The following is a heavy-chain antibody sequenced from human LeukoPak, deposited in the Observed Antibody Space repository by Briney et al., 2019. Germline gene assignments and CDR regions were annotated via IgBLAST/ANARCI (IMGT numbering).Heavy chain of an antibody. Sequence: PSETLSLTCTVSGGSISSYYWSWIRQPPGKGLEWIGYIYYSGSTNYSPSLQSRVTISVDTSKNQFSLKLSSVTAADTAVYYCARLRMATLVLGYAFDIWGQGTMVTVSS. V-gene: IGHV4-59*01. CDR3: ARLRMATLVLGYAFDI. CDR2: IYYSGST. J-gene: IGHJ3*02. CDR1: GGSISSYY. D-gene: IGHD5-24*01.